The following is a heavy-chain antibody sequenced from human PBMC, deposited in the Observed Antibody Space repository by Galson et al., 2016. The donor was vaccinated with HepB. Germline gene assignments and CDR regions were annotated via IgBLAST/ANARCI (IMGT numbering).Heavy chain of an antibody. D-gene: IGHD3-22*01. CDR3: ARDTDSRERSDW. CDR2: IYGGGDT. Sequence: SLRLSCAASGFTFSDYHMSWVRQAPGKGLEWVAVIYGGGDTYYADSVKGRFTISRDNSKNTLYLEMHSLRAEDMAVYYCARDTDSRERSDWWGQGTLVTVSS. J-gene: IGHJ4*02. V-gene: IGHV3-53*01. CDR1: GFTFSDYH.